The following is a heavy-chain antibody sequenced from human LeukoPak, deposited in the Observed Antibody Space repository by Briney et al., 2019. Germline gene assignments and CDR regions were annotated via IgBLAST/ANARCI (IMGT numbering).Heavy chain of an antibody. J-gene: IGHJ5*02. V-gene: IGHV1-69*05. CDR3: ARGGELLGDTWFDP. D-gene: IGHD3-16*01. CDR2: IIPIFGTA. CDR1: GGTFSSYA. Sequence: GASVKASCKASGGTFSSYAISWVRQAPGQGLEWMGRIIPIFGTANYAQKLQGRGTITTDESTSTAYMELSSLRSQDTAVYYSARGGELLGDTWFDPWGQGTLVTVSP.